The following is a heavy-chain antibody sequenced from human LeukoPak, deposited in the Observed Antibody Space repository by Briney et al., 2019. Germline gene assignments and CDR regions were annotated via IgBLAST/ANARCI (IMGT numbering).Heavy chain of an antibody. Sequence: SETLSHTCTVSGGSISSGGYYWSWIRQHPGKGLEWIGYICYSGSTYYNPSLKSRVTISVDTSKNQFSLKLSSVTAADTAVYYCARGGYCSGGSCYSVWFDPWGQGTLVTVSS. J-gene: IGHJ5*02. V-gene: IGHV4-31*03. CDR1: GGSISSGGYY. D-gene: IGHD2-15*01. CDR2: ICYSGST. CDR3: ARGGYCSGGSCYSVWFDP.